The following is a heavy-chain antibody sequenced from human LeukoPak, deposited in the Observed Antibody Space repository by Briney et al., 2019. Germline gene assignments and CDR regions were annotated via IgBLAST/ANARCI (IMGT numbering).Heavy chain of an antibody. J-gene: IGHJ3*02. V-gene: IGHV3-74*01. CDR1: GFTFSSYW. CDR3: ARRGYSISAAQVRGALDI. D-gene: IGHD6-13*01. Sequence: GGSLRLSCAASGFTFSSYWMHWVRQAPGKGLVWVSRINSDGSSTSYADSVKGRFTISRDNAKNTLYLQMGSLTTDDMAVYYCARRGYSISAAQVRGALDIWGQGTMVTVSS. CDR2: INSDGSST.